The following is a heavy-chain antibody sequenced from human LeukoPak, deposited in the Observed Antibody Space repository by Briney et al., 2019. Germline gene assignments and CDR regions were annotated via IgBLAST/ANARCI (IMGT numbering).Heavy chain of an antibody. D-gene: IGHD2-8*02. CDR3: ARGPLETWYNWFDP. V-gene: IGHV1-8*02. CDR2: INPNSGTT. CDR1: GYTFTGYY. J-gene: IGHJ5*02. Sequence: ASVKVSCKASGYTFTGYYMHWVRQAPGQGLEWMGWINPNSGTTGYAHKFKGRVTITRNTSINTAYMQLNSLRTEDTAVYYCARGPLETWYNWFDPWGQGTLVTVSS.